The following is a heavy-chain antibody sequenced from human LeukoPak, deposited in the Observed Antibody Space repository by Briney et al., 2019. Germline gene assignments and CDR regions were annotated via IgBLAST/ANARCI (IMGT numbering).Heavy chain of an antibody. V-gene: IGHV1-2*02. CDR2: INPNSGGT. Sequence: ASVKVSCKASGYTFTGYYMHWVRQAPGQGLEWMGWINPNSGGTNYAQKFQGRVTMTRDTSISTAYMELSRLRSDDTAVYYCARYYYDSSGLDYWGQGTLVTVSS. J-gene: IGHJ4*02. CDR3: ARYYYDSSGLDY. D-gene: IGHD3-22*01. CDR1: GYTFTGYY.